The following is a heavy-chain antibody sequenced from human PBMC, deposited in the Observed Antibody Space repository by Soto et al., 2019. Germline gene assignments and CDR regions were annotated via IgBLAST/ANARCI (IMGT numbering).Heavy chain of an antibody. CDR2: INPSGGST. D-gene: IGHD2-2*01. Sequence: ASVKVSCKASGYTFTSYYMHWVRQAPGQGLEWMGIINPSGGSTSYAQKFQGRVTMTRDTSTSTVYMELSSLRSEDTAVYYCARACSFGSSTSCYASLDPWGQGTLVTVPQ. J-gene: IGHJ5*02. V-gene: IGHV1-46*03. CDR1: GYTFTSYY. CDR3: ARACSFGSSTSCYASLDP.